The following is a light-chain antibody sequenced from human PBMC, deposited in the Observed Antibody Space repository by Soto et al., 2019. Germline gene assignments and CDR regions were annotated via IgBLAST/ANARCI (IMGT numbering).Light chain of an antibody. Sequence: DVQMTQSPSTLSASVGDRVTITCRASQSISSWLAWYQQKPGKAPKVLIFDASSLESGVPSRFSGSGSGTDFSLTISRLEPEDFAFYYCQQYGSSLPWTFGQGTKVDIK. CDR2: DAS. J-gene: IGKJ1*01. CDR1: QSISSW. V-gene: IGKV1-5*01. CDR3: QQYGSSLPWT.